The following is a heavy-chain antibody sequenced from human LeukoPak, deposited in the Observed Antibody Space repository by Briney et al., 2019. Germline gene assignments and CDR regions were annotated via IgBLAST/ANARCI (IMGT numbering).Heavy chain of an antibody. CDR1: GFTFSSYS. CDR3: ARGWGRIAAAGRPYYYGMDV. D-gene: IGHD6-13*01. CDR2: ISSSSSYI. V-gene: IGHV3-21*01. Sequence: PGGSLRLSCAASGFTFSSYSMNWVRQAPGKGLEWVSSISSSSSYIYYADSVKGRFTISRDNAKNSLYLQMNSLRAEDTAVYYCARGWGRIAAAGRPYYYGMDVWGQGTTVTVSS. J-gene: IGHJ6*02.